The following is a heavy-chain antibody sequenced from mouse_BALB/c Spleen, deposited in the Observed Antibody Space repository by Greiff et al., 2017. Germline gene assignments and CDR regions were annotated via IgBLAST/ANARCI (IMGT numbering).Heavy chain of an antibody. D-gene: IGHD4-1*01. J-gene: IGHJ2*01. V-gene: IGHV6-6*02. CDR2: IRLKSDNYAT. Sequence: EVHLVESGGGLVQPGGSMKLSCVASGFTFSSYWMSWVRQSPEKGLEWVAEIRLKSDNYATHYAESVKGKFTISRDDSKSRLYLQMNSLRAEDTGIYYCTTGTDFDYWGQGTTLTVSS. CDR3: TTGTDFDY. CDR1: GFTFSSYW.